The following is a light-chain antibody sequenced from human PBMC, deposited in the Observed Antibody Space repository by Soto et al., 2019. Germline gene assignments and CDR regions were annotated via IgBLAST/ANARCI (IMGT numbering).Light chain of an antibody. Sequence: SPTTPSFSPGENAPPPRRASQSISNYLAWYQHKPGQAPRLLIFDASNRATGIPARFSGSGSGTDFTLTISGLEPEDFAIYYCQKRGNWPQFGQGTLLEI. CDR2: DAS. CDR3: QKRGNWPQ. J-gene: IGKJ5*01. V-gene: IGKV3-11*01. CDR1: QSISNY.